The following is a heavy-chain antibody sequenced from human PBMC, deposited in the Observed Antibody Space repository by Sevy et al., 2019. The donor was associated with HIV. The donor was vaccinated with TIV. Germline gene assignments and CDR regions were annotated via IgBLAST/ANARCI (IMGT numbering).Heavy chain of an antibody. CDR1: GYTFNSYS. V-gene: IGHV1-18*01. D-gene: IGHD6-19*01. CDR2: VSPHNADR. CDR3: AKSRGSSGFLH. J-gene: IGHJ4*02. Sequence: ASVKVSCKTSGYTFNSYSITWVRQAPGQGLEWMGRVSPHNADRNVAQRFQGRVTLTTDTSTVTAYMELRSLRSDDTALYYCAKSRGSSGFLHWGPGTMVTVSS.